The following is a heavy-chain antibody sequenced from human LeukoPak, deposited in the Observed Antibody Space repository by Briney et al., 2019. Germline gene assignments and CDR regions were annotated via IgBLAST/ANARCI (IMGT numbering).Heavy chain of an antibody. CDR3: ARESRGKIAYDYVWGSYRPYYFDY. Sequence: SETLSLTCTVSGGSISSGDYYWSWIRQPPGKGLEWIGYIYYSGSTYYNPSLKSRVTISVDTSKKQFSLKLSSVTAADTAVYYCARESRGKIAYDYVWGSYRPYYFDYWGQGTLVTVSS. D-gene: IGHD3-16*02. V-gene: IGHV4-30-4*08. CDR2: IYYSGST. CDR1: GGSISSGDYY. J-gene: IGHJ4*02.